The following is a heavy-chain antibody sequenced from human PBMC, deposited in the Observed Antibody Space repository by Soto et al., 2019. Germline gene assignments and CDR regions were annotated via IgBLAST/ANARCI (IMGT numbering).Heavy chain of an antibody. V-gene: IGHV3-7*01. J-gene: IGHJ4*02. CDR3: AREPTYYYDSSGFPPHYFDY. Sequence: GGSLRLSCAASGFTFSGYWMSWVRQAPGKGLEWVANIKQDGSEKYYVDSVKGRFTISRDNAKNSLYLQMNSLRAEDTAVYYWAREPTYYYDSSGFPPHYFDYWGQGTLVTVSS. CDR1: GFTFSGYW. CDR2: IKQDGSEK. D-gene: IGHD3-22*01.